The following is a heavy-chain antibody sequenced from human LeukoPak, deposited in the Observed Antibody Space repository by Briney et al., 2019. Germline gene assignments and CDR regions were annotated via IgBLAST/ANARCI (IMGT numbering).Heavy chain of an antibody. CDR3: ARDPPSVGDYDSSRTDY. Sequence: ASVKVSCKASGYTFTSYYMHWVRQAPGQGLEWMGIINPSGGSTSYAQKFQGRVTMTRGTSTSTVYMELSSLRSEDTAVYYCARDPPSVGDYDSSRTDYWGQGTLVTVSS. J-gene: IGHJ4*02. CDR2: INPSGGST. CDR1: GYTFTSYY. V-gene: IGHV1-46*01. D-gene: IGHD3-22*01.